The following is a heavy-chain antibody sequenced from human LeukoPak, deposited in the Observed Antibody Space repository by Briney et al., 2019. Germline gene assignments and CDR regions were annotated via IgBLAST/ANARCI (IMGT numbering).Heavy chain of an antibody. D-gene: IGHD1-26*01. CDR1: GFTFSSYG. CDR3: ASSIVGAPPGDY. CDR2: IRYDGSNK. J-gene: IGHJ4*02. Sequence: GGSLRLSCAASGFTFSSYGMHWVRQAPGKGLEWVAFIRYDGSNKYYADSVKGRFTISRDIAKNSLYLQMNSLRAEDTAVYYCASSIVGAPPGDYWGQGTLVTVSS. V-gene: IGHV3-30*02.